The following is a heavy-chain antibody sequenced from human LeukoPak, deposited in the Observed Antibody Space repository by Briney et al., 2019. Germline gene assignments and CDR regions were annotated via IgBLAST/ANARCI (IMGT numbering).Heavy chain of an antibody. Sequence: PSETLSLTCAVYGGSFSGYYWSWIRQPPGKGLEWIGEINHSGSTNYNPSLKSRVTISVDTSKNQFSLKLSSVTAADTAVYYCARPQYCSSTSCSGPFHYWGQGTLVTVSS. D-gene: IGHD2-2*01. CDR1: GGSFSGYY. CDR2: INHSGST. J-gene: IGHJ4*02. CDR3: ARPQYCSSTSCSGPFHY. V-gene: IGHV4-34*01.